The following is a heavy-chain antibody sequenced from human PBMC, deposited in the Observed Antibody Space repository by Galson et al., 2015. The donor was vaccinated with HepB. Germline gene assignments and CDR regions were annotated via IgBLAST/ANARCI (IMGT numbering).Heavy chain of an antibody. J-gene: IGHJ6*03. CDR2: IPGGSPTM. CDR3: ARSYNYYHMDV. Sequence: SLRLSCAAFGFIFSNFGMKWARQAPGKGLEWLSYIPGGSPTMYYADSVEGRFTISRDTAKNSLYLQMNSLRAEDTAVYYCARSYNYYHMDVWGEGTTVTVSS. D-gene: IGHD3-16*01. CDR1: GFIFSNFG. V-gene: IGHV3-48*01.